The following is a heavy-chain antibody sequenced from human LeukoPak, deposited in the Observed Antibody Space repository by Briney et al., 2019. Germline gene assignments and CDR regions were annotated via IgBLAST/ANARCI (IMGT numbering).Heavy chain of an antibody. CDR3: ARTLTIFGVVTRWGFDY. D-gene: IGHD3-3*01. CDR2: ISYDGSNK. V-gene: IGHV3-30-3*01. Sequence: GGSLRLSCAASGFTFSSYAMHWVRQAPGKGLEWVAVISYDGSNKYYADSVKGRFTISRDNSKNTLYLQMNSLRAEDTAVYYCARTLTIFGVVTRWGFDYWGQGTLVTVSS. CDR1: GFTFSSYA. J-gene: IGHJ4*02.